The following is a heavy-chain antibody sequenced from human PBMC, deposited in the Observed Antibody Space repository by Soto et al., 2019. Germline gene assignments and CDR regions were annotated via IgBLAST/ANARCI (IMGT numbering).Heavy chain of an antibody. D-gene: IGHD3-22*01. J-gene: IGHJ5*02. Sequence: EVQLVESGGCLVQPGGSLRLSCAASGFTFSTYSMNWVRQAPGKGLEWVSYISISSSTIYYADSVKGRFTISGDNAKNSLYLQMNSLRAEDTAVYYCAREGDSSGWYNWFDPWVQGTLVTVSS. CDR1: GFTFSTYS. V-gene: IGHV3-48*01. CDR2: ISISSSTI. CDR3: AREGDSSGWYNWFDP.